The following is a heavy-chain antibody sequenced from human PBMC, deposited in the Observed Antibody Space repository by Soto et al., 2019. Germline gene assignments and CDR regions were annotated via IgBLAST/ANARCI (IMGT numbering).Heavy chain of an antibody. CDR2: IHYSGST. J-gene: IGHJ4*02. V-gene: IGHV4-61*01. Sequence: QVQLQESGPGLVKPSETLSLTCTVPGGSVSIGTYYWSWIRQPPGKGLEWIGFIHYSGSTNYNPSLTSRLTMSVDTSKNQFSLKLTSVNAADTAVYYCTRGGDAYKNGHWGQGTLVTVSS. CDR3: TRGGDAYKNGH. D-gene: IGHD2-21*01. CDR1: GGSVSIGTYY.